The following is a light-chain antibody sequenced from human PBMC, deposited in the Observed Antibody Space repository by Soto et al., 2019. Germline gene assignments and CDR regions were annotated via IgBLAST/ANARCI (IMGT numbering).Light chain of an antibody. CDR2: DVS. CDR1: SSDVGGYNY. V-gene: IGLV2-11*01. CDR3: CSYAGSYSYG. Sequence: QSVLTQPRSVSGSPGQSVTISCTGTSSDVGGYNYVSWYQQHPGKAPKLMIYDVSKRPSGVLDRFSGSKFGNTASLTISGLQAEDEADYYCCSYAGSYSYGFGTGTKVTVL. J-gene: IGLJ1*01.